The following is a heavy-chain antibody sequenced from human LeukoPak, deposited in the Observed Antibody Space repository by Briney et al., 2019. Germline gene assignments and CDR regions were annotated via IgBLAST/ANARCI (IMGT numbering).Heavy chain of an antibody. CDR3: ARDERDCSSTSCYWVY. CDR1: GFTFSSYT. CDR2: IGSSNNCI. V-gene: IGHV3-21*01. Sequence: GGSLRLSCAASGFTFSSYTMTWVRRAPGKGLEWVSSIGSSNNCIHYADSMKGRVTISRDNAKNSLYLQMDSLRVEDTAVYYCARDERDCSSTSCYWVYWGQGTLVIVSS. D-gene: IGHD2-2*01. J-gene: IGHJ4*02.